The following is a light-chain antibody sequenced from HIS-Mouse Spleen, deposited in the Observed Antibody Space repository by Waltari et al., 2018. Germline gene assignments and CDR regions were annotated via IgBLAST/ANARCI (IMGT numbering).Light chain of an antibody. J-gene: IGKJ2*01. CDR1: QSVSSY. CDR2: DAS. CDR3: QQRSNWPPYT. Sequence: EIVLTQSPATLSLSPGDRATLSCRASQSVSSYLAWCQQNPGQAPRLLIYDASNRAPGIPARFSGSGSGTDFTLTISSLEPEDFAVYYCQQRSNWPPYTFGQGTKLEIK. V-gene: IGKV3-11*01.